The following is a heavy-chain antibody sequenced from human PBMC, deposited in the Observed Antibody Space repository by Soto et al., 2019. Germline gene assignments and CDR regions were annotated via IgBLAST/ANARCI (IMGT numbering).Heavy chain of an antibody. D-gene: IGHD6-13*01. CDR3: ARLSSSEDY. Sequence: QVQLVESGGGVVQPGRSLRLSCAASGFTFSSYGMHWVRQAPGKGLEWVAVIWYDGSNKYYADSVKGRFTISRDNSKNTLYLQMNSLRAEDTAAYYCARLSSSEDYWGQGTLVTVSS. V-gene: IGHV3-33*01. CDR2: IWYDGSNK. CDR1: GFTFSSYG. J-gene: IGHJ4*02.